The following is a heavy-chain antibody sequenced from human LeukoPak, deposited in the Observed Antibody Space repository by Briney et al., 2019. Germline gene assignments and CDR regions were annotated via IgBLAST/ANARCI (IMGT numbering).Heavy chain of an antibody. D-gene: IGHD3-10*01. Sequence: SETLSLTCAVYGGSFSGYYWSWIRQPPGKGLEWIGEINHSGSTNYNPSLKSRVTISVDTSKNQFSLKLSSVTAADTAVYYCARGLRGILWFGELPYFDYWGQGTLVTVSS. V-gene: IGHV4-34*01. CDR1: GGSFSGYY. CDR2: INHSGST. J-gene: IGHJ4*02. CDR3: ARGLRGILWFGELPYFDY.